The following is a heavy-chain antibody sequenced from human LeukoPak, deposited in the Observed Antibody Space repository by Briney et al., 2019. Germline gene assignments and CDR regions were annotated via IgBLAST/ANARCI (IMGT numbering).Heavy chain of an antibody. Sequence: GGSLRLSCAASVFTFSTYSMNWVRPAPGKGLEGVSSISGSSIYIYYADSVKGRFTISRDNAKNSLYLQMNSLRAEDTAVYYCAREPPYYDSSGYYYDYWGQGTLVTVSS. J-gene: IGHJ4*02. D-gene: IGHD3-22*01. CDR3: AREPPYYDSSGYYYDY. CDR1: VFTFSTYS. V-gene: IGHV3-21*01. CDR2: ISGSSIYI.